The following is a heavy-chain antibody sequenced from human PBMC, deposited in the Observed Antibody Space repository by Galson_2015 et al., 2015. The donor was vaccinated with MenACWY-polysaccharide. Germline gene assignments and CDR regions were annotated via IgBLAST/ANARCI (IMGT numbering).Heavy chain of an antibody. J-gene: IGHJ5*02. Sequence: FSDYWMHWVRQAPGKGLVWVSRINSDGSGTSYADSVKGRFTISRDNAKNTLYLQMNSLRAEDTAVYYCARGIISMVRGVGITSSWFDPWGQGTLVIVSS. V-gene: IGHV3-74*01. D-gene: IGHD3-10*01. CDR3: ARGIISMVRGVGITSSWFDP. CDR1: FSDYW. CDR2: INSDGSGT.